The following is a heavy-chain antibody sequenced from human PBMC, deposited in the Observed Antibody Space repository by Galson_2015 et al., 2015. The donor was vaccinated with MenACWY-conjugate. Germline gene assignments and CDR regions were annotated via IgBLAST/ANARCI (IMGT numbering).Heavy chain of an antibody. Sequence: SVKVSCKASGGTFSSYAISWVRQAPGQGLEWMGGIIPIFGTANYAQQFQGRVTITADESTSTAYMELSSLRSEDTAVYYCARGGDRAPERDAFDIWGQGTMVTVSS. CDR1: GGTFSSYA. V-gene: IGHV1-69*13. D-gene: IGHD3-16*01. CDR2: IIPIFGTA. J-gene: IGHJ3*02. CDR3: ARGGDRAPERDAFDI.